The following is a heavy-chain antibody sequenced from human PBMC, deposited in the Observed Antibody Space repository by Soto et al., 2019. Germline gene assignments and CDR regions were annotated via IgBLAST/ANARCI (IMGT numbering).Heavy chain of an antibody. CDR2: ISGSGGST. Sequence: GGSLRLSCAASGFTFSSYAMSWVRQAPGKGPEWVSAISGSGGSTYYADSVKGRFTISRDNSKNTLYLQMNSLRAEDTAVYYCAKLKPHTFWSGYTSRWFDPWGQGTLVTVSS. CDR3: AKLKPHTFWSGYTSRWFDP. V-gene: IGHV3-23*01. D-gene: IGHD3-3*01. CDR1: GFTFSSYA. J-gene: IGHJ5*02.